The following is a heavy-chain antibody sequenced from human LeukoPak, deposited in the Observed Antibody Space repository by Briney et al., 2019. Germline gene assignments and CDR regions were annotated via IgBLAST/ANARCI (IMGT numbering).Heavy chain of an antibody. V-gene: IGHV4-59*01. CDR3: ARQRRLGGTDAFDI. D-gene: IGHD5-24*01. Sequence: SETLSLTCTVSGGSISSYYWSWIRQPPGKGLEWIGYIYYSGSTNYNPSLKSRVTISVDTSKNQFSLKLSSVTAADMAVYYCARQRRLGGTDAFDIWGQGTMVTVSS. CDR2: IYYSGST. J-gene: IGHJ3*02. CDR1: GGSISSYY.